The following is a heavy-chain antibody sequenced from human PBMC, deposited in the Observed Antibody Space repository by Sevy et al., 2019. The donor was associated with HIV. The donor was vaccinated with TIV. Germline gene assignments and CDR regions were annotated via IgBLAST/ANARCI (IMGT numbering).Heavy chain of an antibody. CDR1: GFTFSSYW. CDR3: ARAPPLTYYDFWSGESFYYYYGMDV. CDR2: IKQDGSEK. J-gene: IGHJ6*02. V-gene: IGHV3-7*01. D-gene: IGHD3-3*01. Sequence: GGSLRLTCAASGFTFSSYWMSWVRQAPGKGLEWVANIKQDGSEKYYVDSVKGRFTISRDNAKNSLYLQMNSLRAEDTAVYYCARAPPLTYYDFWSGESFYYYYGMDVWVQGTTVTVSS.